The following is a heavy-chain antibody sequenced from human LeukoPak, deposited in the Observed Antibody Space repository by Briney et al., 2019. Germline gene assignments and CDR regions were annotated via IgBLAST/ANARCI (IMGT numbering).Heavy chain of an antibody. V-gene: IGHV3-21*01. J-gene: IGHJ4*02. CDR3: AREYSSSSGRSFDY. D-gene: IGHD6-6*01. CDR2: ISSSSNYM. CDR1: GFTFSSYG. Sequence: GGSLRLSCAASGFTFSSYGMHWVRQAPGKGLEWVSFISSSSNYMSYADSVKGRFTISRDNAKNSLYLQMNSLRAEDTAVYYCAREYSSSSGRSFDYWGQGTLVTVSS.